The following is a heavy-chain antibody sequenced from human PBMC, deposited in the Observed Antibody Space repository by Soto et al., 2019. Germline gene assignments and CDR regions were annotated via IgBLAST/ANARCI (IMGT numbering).Heavy chain of an antibody. CDR1: GFSLSTSGVG. V-gene: IGHV2-5*02. CDR2: IYWDEDK. Sequence: QITLKESGPTLVKPTQTLTLTCTFSGFSLSTSGVGVGWIRQPPGKALEWLALIYWDEDKRYSPSLKSRLTIXXAXSXXLLVLTRANMVPVDTATYFCAHSALYYDAENKFDLRAQATLVTLSS. CDR3: AHSALYYDAENKFDL. J-gene: IGHJ5*02. D-gene: IGHD3-22*01.